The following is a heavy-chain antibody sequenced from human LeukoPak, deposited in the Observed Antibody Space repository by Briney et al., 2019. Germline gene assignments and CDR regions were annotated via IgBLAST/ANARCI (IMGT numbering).Heavy chain of an antibody. J-gene: IGHJ4*02. CDR3: ARDRYYYDGSGYLTYYFDY. V-gene: IGHV4-61*02. Sequence: EPSQTLSLTCTVSGGSISSGSYYWSWIRQPAGKGLEWIGRIYTSGSTNYNPSLKSRVTISVDTSKNQFSLKLSSVTAADTAVYYCARDRYYYDGSGYLTYYFDYWGQGTLVTVSS. D-gene: IGHD3-22*01. CDR1: GGSISSGSYY. CDR2: IYTSGST.